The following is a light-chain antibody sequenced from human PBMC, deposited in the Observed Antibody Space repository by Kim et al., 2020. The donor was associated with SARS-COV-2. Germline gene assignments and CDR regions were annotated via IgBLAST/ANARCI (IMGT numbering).Light chain of an antibody. CDR1: NIGSKN. Sequence: SYELTQPLSVSVALGQTARITCGGNNIGSKNVHWYQQKPRQAPVLVIYRDSNWPSGIPERFSGSNSGNTATLTISRAQAGDEADYYCQVWDSSTNVVFGGGTKLTVL. CDR3: QVWDSSTNVV. V-gene: IGLV3-9*01. J-gene: IGLJ2*01. CDR2: RDS.